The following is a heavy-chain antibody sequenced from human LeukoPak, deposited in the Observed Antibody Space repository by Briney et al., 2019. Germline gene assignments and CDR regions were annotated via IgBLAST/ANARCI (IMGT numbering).Heavy chain of an antibody. CDR3: QGGGFRTNPDYYMDV. Sequence: SETLSLTCTVSGGSISSSSYYWGWIRQPPGKGLEWIGSIYYSGSTYYNPSLKSRVTISVDTSKNQFSLKLSSVTAADTAVYYCQGGGFRTNPDYYMDVWGKGTTVTVSS. CDR2: IYYSGST. J-gene: IGHJ6*03. CDR1: GGSISSSSYY. V-gene: IGHV4-39*01. D-gene: IGHD3/OR15-3a*01.